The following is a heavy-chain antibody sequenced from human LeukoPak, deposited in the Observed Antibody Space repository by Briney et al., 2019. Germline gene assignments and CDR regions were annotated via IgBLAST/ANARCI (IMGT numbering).Heavy chain of an antibody. CDR2: INPSGGST. CDR1: GYTLTSYY. D-gene: IGHD2-8*01. Sequence: ASVKVSCKASGYTLTSYYMHWVRQAPGQGLEWMGIINPSGGSTSYAQKFQGRVTMTRDTSTSTVYMELSSLRSEDTAVYYCAREDVRANGVFDWGQGTLVTVSS. V-gene: IGHV1-46*01. J-gene: IGHJ4*02. CDR3: AREDVRANGVFD.